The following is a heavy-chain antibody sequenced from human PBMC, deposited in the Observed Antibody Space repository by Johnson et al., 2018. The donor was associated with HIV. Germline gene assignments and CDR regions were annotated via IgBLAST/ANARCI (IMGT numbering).Heavy chain of an antibody. CDR1: GFTFSSYA. CDR2: ISYDGSNK. Sequence: QVQLVESGGGVVQPGRSLRLSCAASGFTFSSYAMHWVRQAPGKGLEWVAVISYDGSNKYYADSVKGRFTISRDNSKNTLYLQMNSLRAEDTAVYYCASFTTDDAFDIWGQGTMVTVSS. CDR3: ASFTTDDAFDI. J-gene: IGHJ3*02. D-gene: IGHD3-22*01. V-gene: IGHV3-30*04.